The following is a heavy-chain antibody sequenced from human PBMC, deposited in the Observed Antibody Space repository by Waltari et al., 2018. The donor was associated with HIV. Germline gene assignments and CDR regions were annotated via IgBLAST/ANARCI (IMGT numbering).Heavy chain of an antibody. J-gene: IGHJ4*02. CDR3: ARDINGGWGY. Sequence: QAQVVQSGGGVVPPGGSLRLSCAASGFTFNNYAMNWVRQAPGKGLEWVAVISYDGTNKYHADSVKGRFTISRDNAKNSLYLQMNSLRVEDTAVYYCARDINGGWGYWGQGTLVTVAS. CDR2: ISYDGTNK. D-gene: IGHD7-27*01. V-gene: IGHV3-30-3*01. CDR1: GFTFNNYA.